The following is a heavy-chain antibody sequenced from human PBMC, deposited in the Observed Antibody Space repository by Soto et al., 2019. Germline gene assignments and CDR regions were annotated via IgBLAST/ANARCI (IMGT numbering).Heavy chain of an antibody. CDR2: IYSTVST. Sequence: SETLSLTCTVSGVAVSSGGYYWSWIRQPPGKGLEWIAYIYSTVSTNYNPSLKSRVTISVDTSKNQFSLKLSSVTAADTAVYFCARARITFDYWGQGTLVTVSS. D-gene: IGHD1-20*01. J-gene: IGHJ4*02. CDR1: GVAVSSGGYY. CDR3: ARARITFDY. V-gene: IGHV4-61*08.